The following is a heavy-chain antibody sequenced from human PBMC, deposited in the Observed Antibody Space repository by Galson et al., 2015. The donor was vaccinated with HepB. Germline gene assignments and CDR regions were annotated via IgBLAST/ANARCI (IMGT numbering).Heavy chain of an antibody. CDR1: GFRLSDSW. D-gene: IGHD1/OR15-1a*01. V-gene: IGHV3-7*03. Sequence: SLRLSCAASGFRLSDSWITWVRQSAGRGLEWVANINEDGSTKFYLDSVKGRFTISRDNAKNSVFLQMNNLRADDTAVYYCARGNNPNYWGQGTLVTVSS. J-gene: IGHJ4*02. CDR3: ARGNNPNY. CDR2: INEDGSTK.